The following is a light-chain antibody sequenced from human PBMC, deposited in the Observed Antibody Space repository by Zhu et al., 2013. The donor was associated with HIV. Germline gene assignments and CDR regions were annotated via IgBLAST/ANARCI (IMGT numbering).Light chain of an antibody. V-gene: IGKV3-20*01. CDR2: GAS. Sequence: EIVLTQSPGTLSLSPGERATLSCRASQSVSSSYLAWYQQKPGQAPRLLIYGASSRATGIPDRFSGSGSGTDFTLTISRLEPEDFAVYYCQQYGSSHSMCGFGQGTKLEIK. J-gene: IGKJ2*04. CDR1: QSVSSSY. CDR3: QQYGSSHSMCG.